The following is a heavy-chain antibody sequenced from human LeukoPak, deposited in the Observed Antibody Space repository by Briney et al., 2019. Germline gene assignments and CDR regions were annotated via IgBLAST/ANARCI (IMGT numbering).Heavy chain of an antibody. CDR2: INPTGTTT. CDR3: ARATPRDGDAFDI. J-gene: IGHJ3*02. V-gene: IGHV1-46*01. D-gene: IGHD1-14*01. CDR1: GYTFINNW. Sequence: ASVKVSCKASGYTFINNWMHWVRQAPGQGLEWVGLINPTGTTTLYAQKFQGRVTMTRDMSTSTVYMELSSLRSEDTAVYYCARATPRDGDAFDIWGQGTMVTVSS.